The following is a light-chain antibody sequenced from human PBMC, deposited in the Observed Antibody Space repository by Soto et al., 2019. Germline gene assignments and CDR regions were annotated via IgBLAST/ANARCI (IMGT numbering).Light chain of an antibody. CDR3: QQYYNTPWT. CDR1: QSVLYSSNNKDY. CDR2: WAS. Sequence: DIVMTQSPDSLAVSLGERATINCNSSQSVLYSSNNKDYLAWYQQKPGQPPKLLIYWASTRESGVPDRFSGSGSGTDFTLTITSRQAEDVAIYFCQQYYNTPWTFGQGTKVEIK. J-gene: IGKJ1*01. V-gene: IGKV4-1*01.